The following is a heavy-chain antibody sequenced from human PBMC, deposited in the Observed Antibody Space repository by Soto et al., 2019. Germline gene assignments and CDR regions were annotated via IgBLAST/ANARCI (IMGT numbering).Heavy chain of an antibody. CDR1: GYTFTSYY. CDR3: ERRDYGDGGSYYFDY. CDR2: INPSGGST. D-gene: IGHD4-17*01. Sequence: SVKVSFKASGYTFTSYYMHWVRQAPGQGLEWMGIINPSGGSTSYAQKFQGRVTMTRDTSTSTVYMELSSLRSEDTAVYYCERRDYGDGGSYYFDYWGQGTLVTVSS. V-gene: IGHV1-46*01. J-gene: IGHJ4*02.